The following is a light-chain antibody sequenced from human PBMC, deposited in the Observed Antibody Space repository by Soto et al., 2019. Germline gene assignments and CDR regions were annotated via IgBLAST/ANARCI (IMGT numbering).Light chain of an antibody. V-gene: IGLV2-14*01. CDR2: DVS. CDR1: SSDVGAYKY. Sequence: QSALTQPASVSGSPGQSIAISCTGTSSDVGAYKYVSWYQQHPAKAPKLIIYDVSSRPSGVSNRFSGSKSGNTASLTISGLQAEDEADYYCFSYTSSSTYVFGTGTKLPVL. J-gene: IGLJ1*01. CDR3: FSYTSSSTYV.